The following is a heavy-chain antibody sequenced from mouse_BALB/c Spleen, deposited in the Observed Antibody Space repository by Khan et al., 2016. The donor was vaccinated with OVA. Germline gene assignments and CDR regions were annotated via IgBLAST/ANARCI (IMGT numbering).Heavy chain of an antibody. Sequence: VQLQQSGAELARPGASVKMSCKASGYTFTSHTMHWIKQRPGQGLEWIGYINPRSGYNQKLNDKATLTADISSSTAYMQLSSLTSEDSAVYYCARRKREYALDYWGQGTSVTVSS. CDR3: ARRKREYALDY. CDR2: INPRSG. CDR1: GYTFTSHT. V-gene: IGHV1-4*01. J-gene: IGHJ4*01.